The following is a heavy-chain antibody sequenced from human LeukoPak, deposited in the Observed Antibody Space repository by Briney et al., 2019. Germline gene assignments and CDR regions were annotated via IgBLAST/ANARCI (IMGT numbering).Heavy chain of an antibody. J-gene: IGHJ4*02. CDR1: GFTFDDYT. CDR2: ISWDGGST. CDR3: AKDSSGDYTAFDY. V-gene: IGHV3-43*01. Sequence: GGSLRLSCAASGFTFDDYTMHWVRQAPGKGLEWVSLISWDGGSTYYADSVKGRFTISRDNSKNSLYLQMNSLRTEDTALYYCAKDSSGDYTAFDYRGQGTLVTVSS. D-gene: IGHD4-17*01.